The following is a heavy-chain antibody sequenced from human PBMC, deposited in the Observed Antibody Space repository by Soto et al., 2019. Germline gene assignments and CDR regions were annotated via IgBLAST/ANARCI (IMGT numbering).Heavy chain of an antibody. J-gene: IGHJ4*02. Sequence: SVKVSCKGSGGTFSSYSISWVLQAPGQGLEWMGGIIPIFGTANYAQKFQGRVTITADESTSTAYMELSSLRSEDTAVYYCARFIAAADNYFDYWGQGTLVTVSS. V-gene: IGHV1-69*13. CDR1: GGTFSSYS. CDR2: IIPIFGTA. D-gene: IGHD6-13*01. CDR3: ARFIAAADNYFDY.